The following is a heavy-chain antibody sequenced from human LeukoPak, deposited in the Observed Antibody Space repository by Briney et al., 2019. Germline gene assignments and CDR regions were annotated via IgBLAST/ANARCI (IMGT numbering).Heavy chain of an antibody. CDR2: IYYSGTT. J-gene: IGHJ4*02. V-gene: IGHV4-59*12. D-gene: IGHD2-2*01. CDR3: ARDEYQLQSFDY. Sequence: SETLSLTCTVSGGSISSYYWSWIRQPPGKGLEWIGYIYYSGTTNYNPSLKSRVTISVDTSKNQFSLKLSSVTAADTAVYYCARDEYQLQSFDYWGQGTLVTVSS. CDR1: GGSISSYY.